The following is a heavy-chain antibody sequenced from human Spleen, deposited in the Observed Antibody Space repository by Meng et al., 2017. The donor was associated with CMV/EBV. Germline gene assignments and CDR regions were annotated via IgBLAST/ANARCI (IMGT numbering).Heavy chain of an antibody. CDR2: INPSGGST. Sequence: ASVKVSCKASGYTFTSYYMHWVRQAPGQGLEWMGIINPSGGSTSYAQKFQGRVTMTRDTATSTVYMELSSLRSEDTAVYYCAREVVGGALDYWGQGTLVTVSS. CDR1: GYTFTSYY. D-gene: IGHD1-26*01. V-gene: IGHV1-46*01. J-gene: IGHJ4*02. CDR3: AREVVGGALDY.